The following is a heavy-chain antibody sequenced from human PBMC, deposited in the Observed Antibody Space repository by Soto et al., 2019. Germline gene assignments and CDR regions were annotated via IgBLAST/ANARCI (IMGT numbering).Heavy chain of an antibody. Sequence: SETLSLTCTVSGGSISSYYWSWIRQPPGKGLEWIGYIYYSGSTNYNPSLKSRVTISVDTAKNQFSLKLSSVTAADTAVYYCAREWVTHSGWFDPWGQGTLVTVSS. J-gene: IGHJ5*02. CDR1: GGSISSYY. D-gene: IGHD2-21*02. CDR2: IYYSGST. V-gene: IGHV4-59*01. CDR3: AREWVTHSGWFDP.